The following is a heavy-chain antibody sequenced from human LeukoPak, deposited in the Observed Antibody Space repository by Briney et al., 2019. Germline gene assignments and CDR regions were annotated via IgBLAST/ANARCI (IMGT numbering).Heavy chain of an antibody. D-gene: IGHD2-15*01. Sequence: WWSLRLSWAASGSTFSSYAMSWVRQAPGKGLEWVSAISGSGGSTYYADSVKGRFTISRDNSKNTLYLQMNSLRAEDTAVYYCAKDDIAYGMDVWGQGTTVTVSS. CDR2: ISGSGGST. CDR3: AKDDIAYGMDV. J-gene: IGHJ6*02. V-gene: IGHV3-23*01. CDR1: GSTFSSYA.